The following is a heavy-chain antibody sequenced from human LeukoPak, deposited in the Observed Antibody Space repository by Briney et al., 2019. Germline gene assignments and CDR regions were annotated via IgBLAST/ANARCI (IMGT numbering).Heavy chain of an antibody. CDR1: GFTFSSHW. CDR3: AKDELRYSGYDSGGY. D-gene: IGHD5-12*01. CDR2: ISGSGGST. Sequence: GGSLRLSCAASGFTFSSHWMSWVRQAPGKGLEWVSAISGSGGSTYYADSVKGRFTISRDNSKNTLYLQMNSLRAEDTAVYYCAKDELRYSGYDSGGYWGQGTLVTVSS. J-gene: IGHJ4*02. V-gene: IGHV3-23*01.